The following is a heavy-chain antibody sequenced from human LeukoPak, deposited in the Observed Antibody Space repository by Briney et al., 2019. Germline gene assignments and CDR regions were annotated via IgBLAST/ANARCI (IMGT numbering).Heavy chain of an antibody. J-gene: IGHJ3*02. V-gene: IGHV3-66*02. D-gene: IGHD1-26*01. CDR1: GFTFSSYS. CDR3: ARDTNESDWERSALGHDAFDI. CDR2: IYSGGST. Sequence: GGSLRLSCAASGFTFSSYSMNWVRQAPGKGLEWVSIIYSGGSTYYADSVKGRFTISRDNSKNTLYLQMNSLRAEDTAVYYCARDTNESDWERSALGHDAFDIWGQGTKVTVSS.